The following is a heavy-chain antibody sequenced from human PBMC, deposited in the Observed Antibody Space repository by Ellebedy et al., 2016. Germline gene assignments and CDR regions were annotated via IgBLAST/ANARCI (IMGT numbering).Heavy chain of an antibody. CDR1: GYTFTSYD. CDR2: INPSGGST. J-gene: IGHJ5*02. D-gene: IGHD6-19*01. V-gene: IGHV1-46*01. Sequence: ASVKVSCKASGYTFTSYDMHWVRQAPGQGLEWMGIINPSGGSTSYAQKFQGRVTMTRDTSTRTVYMELSSLRSEDTAVYYCARDMSPVAGREDWFDPWGQGTLVTVSS. CDR3: ARDMSPVAGREDWFDP.